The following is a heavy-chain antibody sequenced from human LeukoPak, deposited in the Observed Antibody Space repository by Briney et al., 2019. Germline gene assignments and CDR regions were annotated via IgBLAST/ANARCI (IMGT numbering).Heavy chain of an antibody. CDR3: ASMQRITRSAFDI. D-gene: IGHD1-14*01. J-gene: IGHJ3*02. V-gene: IGHV4-34*01. CDR2: INHSGST. Sequence: ASETLSLTCAVYGGSFSGYYWSWIRQPPGKGLEWIGEINHSGSTNYNPSLKSRVTISVDTSKNQCSLKLRSVTAADTGVYYCASMQRITRSAFDIWGQGTMVTVSS. CDR1: GGSFSGYY.